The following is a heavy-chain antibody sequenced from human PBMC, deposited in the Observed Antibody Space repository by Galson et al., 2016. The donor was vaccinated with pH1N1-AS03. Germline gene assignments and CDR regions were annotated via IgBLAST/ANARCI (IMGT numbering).Heavy chain of an antibody. V-gene: IGHV3-23*01. CDR2: TSSSGGST. CDR3: AKIGVIAKWYFDR. CDR1: GFTFTDFA. Sequence: SLRLSCATSGFTFTDFAVSWVRQAPGRGLEWVSATSSSGGSTYYAESVKGRFTISRDYSKNTVDLQMNSLRAEATAVYYCAKIGVIAKWYFDRWGRGALVTVSA. J-gene: IGHJ2*01. D-gene: IGHD3-10*01.